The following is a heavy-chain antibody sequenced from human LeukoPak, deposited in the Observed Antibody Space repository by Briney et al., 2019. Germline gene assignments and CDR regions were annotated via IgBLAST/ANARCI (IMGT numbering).Heavy chain of an antibody. D-gene: IGHD6-19*01. CDR3: AKQGSGWFLDY. Sequence: PGGSLRLSCAASGFTVSSNYMSWVRQAPGKGLEWVANIKQDGSEKYYVDSVKGRFTISRDNAKNSLYLRMNSLRAEDTAVYYCAKQGSGWFLDYWGQGTLVTVSS. V-gene: IGHV3-7*03. CDR2: IKQDGSEK. CDR1: GFTVSSNY. J-gene: IGHJ4*02.